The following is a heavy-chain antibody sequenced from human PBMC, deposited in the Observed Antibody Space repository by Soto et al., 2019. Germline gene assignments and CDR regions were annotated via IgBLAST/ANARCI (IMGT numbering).Heavy chain of an antibody. J-gene: IGHJ3*02. D-gene: IGHD2-2*01. CDR2: INHAGST. V-gene: IGHV4-34*01. Sequence: PXETLSLTCSVGDESFSVYYWTWIRQPPGKGLDWLGEINHAGSTNYNPSLKSRVTMSVDTSKSQFSLKLTSVNVADTAVYYCARDSTRRGACDIWGHGTRVTVS. CDR3: ARDSTRRGACDI. CDR1: DESFSVYY.